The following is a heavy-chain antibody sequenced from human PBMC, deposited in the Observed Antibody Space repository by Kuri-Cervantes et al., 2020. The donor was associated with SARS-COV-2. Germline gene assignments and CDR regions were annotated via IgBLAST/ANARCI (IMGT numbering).Heavy chain of an antibody. CDR2: ITENGRKT. CDR3: ARPSRGGFDY. J-gene: IGHJ4*02. CDR1: GFTFSSFA. Sequence: GESLKISCAASGFTFSSFAMSWVRQAPGKGLEWVTAITENGRKTYFADSVKGRFTISRDNSKSMLFFQMSGLTDGDTARYYCARPSRGGFDYWGQGSLVTVSS. V-gene: IGHV3-23*01.